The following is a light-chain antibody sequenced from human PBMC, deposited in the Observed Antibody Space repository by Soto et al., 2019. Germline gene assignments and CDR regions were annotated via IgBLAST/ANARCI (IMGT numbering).Light chain of an antibody. CDR1: NIGSKS. Sequence: SYELTQPPSVSVAPGKTARITCGGNNIGSKSVHWYQQKPGQAPVLVIYYDSDRPSGIPERISGSNSGNTATLTISRVEAGDDADYYCQVWDSSSDHVVFGGGTELAAL. J-gene: IGLJ2*01. CDR2: YDS. CDR3: QVWDSSSDHVV. V-gene: IGLV3-21*04.